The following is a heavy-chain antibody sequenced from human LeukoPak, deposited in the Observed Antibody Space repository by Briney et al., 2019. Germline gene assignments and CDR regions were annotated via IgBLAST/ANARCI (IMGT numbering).Heavy chain of an antibody. CDR2: ISGSGGST. Sequence: GGSLILSWAASGFTFGRYAMSWVRQAPGEWLEWVSAISGSGGSTYYADSVKGRFTISRDNSKNTLYLQMNSLRAEDTAVYYCAKDGGFIIVVPEATFDPWGQGTLVTVSS. D-gene: IGHD2-2*01. CDR1: GFTFGRYA. J-gene: IGHJ5*02. CDR3: AKDGGFIIVVPEATFDP. V-gene: IGHV3-23*01.